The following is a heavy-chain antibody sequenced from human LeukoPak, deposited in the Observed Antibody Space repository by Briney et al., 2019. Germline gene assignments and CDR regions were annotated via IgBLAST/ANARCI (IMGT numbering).Heavy chain of an antibody. CDR2: ISGSGGST. CDR1: GFTFSSYA. Sequence: GGSLRLSCAASGFTFSSYAMSWVRQAPGKGLEWVSAISGSGGSTYYADSVKGRFTTSRDNSKNTLYLQMNSLRAEDTAVYYCARKSGSSGWYWDDYWGQGTLVTVSS. CDR3: ARKSGSSGWYWDDY. V-gene: IGHV3-23*01. D-gene: IGHD6-19*01. J-gene: IGHJ4*02.